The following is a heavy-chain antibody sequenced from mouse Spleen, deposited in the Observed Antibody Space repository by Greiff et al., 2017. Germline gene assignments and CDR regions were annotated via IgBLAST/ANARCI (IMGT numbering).Heavy chain of an antibody. CDR1: GFSLTNYG. CDR2: IWSGGST. D-gene: IGHD2-14*01. J-gene: IGHJ2*01. Sequence: VKLMESGPGPVQPSQSLSITCTVSGFSLTNYGVHWVRQSPGKGLEWLGVIWSGGSTDYNAAFISRLSISKDNSKSQVFFKMNSLQADDTAIYYCARRGNSGAYRGYYFDYWGQGTILTVSS. V-gene: IGHV2-2*01. CDR3: ARRGNSGAYRGYYFDY.